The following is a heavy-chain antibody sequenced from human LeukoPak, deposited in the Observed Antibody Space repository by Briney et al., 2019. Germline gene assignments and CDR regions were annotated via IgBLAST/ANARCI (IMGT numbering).Heavy chain of an antibody. J-gene: IGHJ4*02. CDR1: GGSISSYY. CDR3: ARSGPMVRGVLLKFFDY. CDR2: IYYSGST. Sequence: PETLSLTCTVSGGSISSYYWSWIRQPPGKGLEWIGYIYYSGSTNYNPSLKSRVTISVDTSKNQFSLKLSSVTAADTAVYYCARSGPMVRGVLLKFFDYWGQGTLVTVSS. V-gene: IGHV4-59*01. D-gene: IGHD3-10*01.